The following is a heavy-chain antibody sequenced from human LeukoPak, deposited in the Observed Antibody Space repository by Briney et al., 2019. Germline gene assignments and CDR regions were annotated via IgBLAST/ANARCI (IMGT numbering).Heavy chain of an antibody. D-gene: IGHD5-18*01. V-gene: IGHV3-21*01. CDR2: ISSSSSYI. CDR1: GFTFSSYS. Sequence: GGSLRLSCPASGFTFSSYSMNWVRQAPEKGLEWVSSISSSSSYIYYADSVRGRFTISRDNAKNSLYLQMNSLRAEDTAVYYCARALDTAMVRNAFDIWGQGTMVTVSS. CDR3: ARALDTAMVRNAFDI. J-gene: IGHJ3*02.